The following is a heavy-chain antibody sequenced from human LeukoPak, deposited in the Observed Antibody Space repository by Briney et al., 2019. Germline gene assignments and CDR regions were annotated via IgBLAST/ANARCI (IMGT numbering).Heavy chain of an antibody. V-gene: IGHV3-21*01. J-gene: IGHJ3*02. CDR2: ISSSSSYI. Sequence: GGSLRLSCAASGFTFSSYSMNGVRQAPGKGLEWVSSISSSSSYIYYADSVKGRFTISRDNAKNSLYLQMDSLRAEDTAVYYCARGGIITSYAFEIWGQGAMVTVSS. CDR1: GFTFSSYS. CDR3: ARGGIITSYAFEI. D-gene: IGHD1-26*01.